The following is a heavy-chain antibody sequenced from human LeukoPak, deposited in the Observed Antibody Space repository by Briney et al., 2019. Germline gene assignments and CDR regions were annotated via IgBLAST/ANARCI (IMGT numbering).Heavy chain of an antibody. CDR3: ARETTGAGTARPFDY. Sequence: SETLSLTRTVSGGSISNFYWSWIRQPAGKTLEWIGRIYSSGSTNYNPSLKSRVTMSLDTSKNQFPLKLSSVTAADTAVYFCARETTGAGTARPFDYWGQGTLVTVSS. D-gene: IGHD6-13*01. CDR2: IYSSGST. J-gene: IGHJ4*02. CDR1: GGSISNFY. V-gene: IGHV4-4*07.